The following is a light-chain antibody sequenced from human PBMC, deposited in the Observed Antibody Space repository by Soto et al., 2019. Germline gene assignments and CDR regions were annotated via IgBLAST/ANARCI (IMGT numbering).Light chain of an antibody. CDR3: KQYGSSLWT. CDR1: QSVSSSY. Sequence: EIVLTQSPATLSLSPGERATLSCRASQSVSSSYLAWYQQRPGQAPRLLIYGAYSRATGIQDRFSGSGSGTDFTLTISRLEPEDFAVYYCKQYGSSLWTFGQGTKVDIK. V-gene: IGKV3-20*01. CDR2: GAY. J-gene: IGKJ1*01.